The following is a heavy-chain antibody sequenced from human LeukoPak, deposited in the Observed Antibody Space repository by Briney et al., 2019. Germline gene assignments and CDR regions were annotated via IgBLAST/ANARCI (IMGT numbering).Heavy chain of an antibody. J-gene: IGHJ4*02. CDR3: AKCRGTSCLLFDY. V-gene: IGHV3-23*01. CDR1: GFTFSDYY. CDR2: FRSTGGST. Sequence: GGSLRLSCAASGFTFSDYYMSWVRQAPGKGLEWVSTFRSTGGSTYYADSVKGRFTISRDNSNNTLYLQMNSLRADDTAVYYCAKCRGTSCLLFDYWGQGTLVTVSS. D-gene: IGHD2-2*01.